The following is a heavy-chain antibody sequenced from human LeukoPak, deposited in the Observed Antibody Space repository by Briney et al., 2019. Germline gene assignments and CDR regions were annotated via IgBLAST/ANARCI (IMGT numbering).Heavy chain of an antibody. J-gene: IGHJ4*02. D-gene: IGHD3-3*01. V-gene: IGHV4-34*01. CDR1: GGSFSGYY. CDR3: ARSPPRYYDFWSGYPHVYYFDY. Sequence: PSETLPLTCAVYGGSFSGYYWSWIRQPPGKGLEWIGEINHSGSTNYNPSLKSRVTISVDTSKNQFSLKLSSVTAADTAVYYCARSPPRYYDFWSGYPHVYYFDYWGQGTLVTVSS. CDR2: INHSGST.